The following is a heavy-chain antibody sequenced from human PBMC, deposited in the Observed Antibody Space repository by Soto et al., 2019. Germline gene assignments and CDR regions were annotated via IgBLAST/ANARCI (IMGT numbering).Heavy chain of an antibody. D-gene: IGHD5-18*01. J-gene: IGHJ6*02. CDR2: IWYDGSNK. Sequence: QPGGSLRLSCAASGFTFSSYGMHWVRQAPGKGLEWVAVIWYDGSNKYYADSVKGRFTISRDNSKNTLYLQMNSPRAEDTAVYYCARSKGGGIQLWLPDGMDVWGQGTTVTVSS. V-gene: IGHV3-33*01. CDR1: GFTFSSYG. CDR3: ARSKGGGIQLWLPDGMDV.